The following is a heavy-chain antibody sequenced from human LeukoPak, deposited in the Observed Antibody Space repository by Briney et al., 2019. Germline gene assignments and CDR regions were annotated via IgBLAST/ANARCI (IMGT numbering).Heavy chain of an antibody. CDR2: ISYDGSNK. V-gene: IGHV3-30*18. CDR1: GFTFSSYG. J-gene: IGHJ4*02. Sequence: PGGSLRLSCAASGFTFSSYGMHWVRQAPGKGLEWVAVISYDGSNKYYADSVKDRFTISRDNSKNTLYLQMNSLRAEDTAVYYCAKSPGVAAAVDWGQGTLVTVSS. D-gene: IGHD6-13*01. CDR3: AKSPGVAAAVD.